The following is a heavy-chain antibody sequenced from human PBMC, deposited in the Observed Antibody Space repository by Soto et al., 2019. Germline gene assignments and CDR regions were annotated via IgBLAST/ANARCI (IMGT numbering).Heavy chain of an antibody. Sequence: QVQLVQSGAEVKKPGASVKVSCKASGYTFTGYYMHWVRQAPGQGLEWMGWINPNSGGTNYAQKFQGWVTMTRDTFISTAYMALCRLKPDDTAVYYCARAAGGRSADFDYWGQGTLVTVSS. CDR3: ARAAGGRSADFDY. J-gene: IGHJ4*02. CDR1: GYTFTGYY. D-gene: IGHD3-16*01. CDR2: INPNSGGT. V-gene: IGHV1-2*04.